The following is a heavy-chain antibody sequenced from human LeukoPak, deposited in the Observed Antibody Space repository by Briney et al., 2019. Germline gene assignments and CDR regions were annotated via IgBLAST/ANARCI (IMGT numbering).Heavy chain of an antibody. V-gene: IGHV3-30*02. Sequence: GGSLRLSCGASGFTFSSSAMHWVRQGPGKGLEWVAYIAHHGNNKYYADSVKGRFTISRDNSKGSLYLQINSLRADDTAVYYCAKDGSWSCTDWGQGTLVRVSS. J-gene: IGHJ4*02. CDR2: IAHHGNNK. CDR1: GFTFSSSA. CDR3: AKDGSWSCTD. D-gene: IGHD2-8*02.